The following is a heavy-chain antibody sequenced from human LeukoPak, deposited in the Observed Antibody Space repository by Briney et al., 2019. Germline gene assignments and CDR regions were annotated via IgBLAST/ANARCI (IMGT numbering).Heavy chain of an antibody. D-gene: IGHD3-22*01. J-gene: IGHJ4*02. CDR1: GGSFSGYY. CDR2: INHSGST. V-gene: IGHV4-34*01. Sequence: SETRSLTCAVYGGSFSGYYWSWIRQPPGKGLEWIGEINHSGSTNYNPSLKSRVTISVDTSKNQFSLKLSSVTAADTAVYYCARGIDYDSSGNTNFDYWGQGTLVTVSS. CDR3: ARGIDYDSSGNTNFDY.